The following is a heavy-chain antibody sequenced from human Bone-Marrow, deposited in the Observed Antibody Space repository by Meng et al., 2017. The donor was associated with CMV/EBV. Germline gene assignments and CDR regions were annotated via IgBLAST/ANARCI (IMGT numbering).Heavy chain of an antibody. J-gene: IGHJ6*02. CDR3: ARDPSSPNIVVVPAAPSGMAV. CDR2: INPSGGST. D-gene: IGHD2-2*01. V-gene: IGHV1-46*01. Sequence: ASVKVSCKASGYTFTSYYMHWVRQAPGQGLEWMGIINPSGGSTSYAQKFQGRVTMTRDTSTSTVYMELSSLRSEDTAVYYCARDPSSPNIVVVPAAPSGMAVWGPGNTVNFAS. CDR1: GYTFTSYY.